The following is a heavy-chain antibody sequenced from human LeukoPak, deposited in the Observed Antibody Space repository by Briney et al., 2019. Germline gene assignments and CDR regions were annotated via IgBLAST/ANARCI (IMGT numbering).Heavy chain of an antibody. CDR2: INSDGRIT. Sequence: GGSLRLSCAASGFTFSDYWMHWVRQAPGKGLVGVSRINSDGRITTYADSVKGRFTISRDNAKNTLYLQMNSLRAEDTAVYYCARVRWGGLYYFDSWGQGTLVTVSS. V-gene: IGHV3-74*01. CDR3: ARVRWGGLYYFDS. D-gene: IGHD3-16*01. CDR1: GFTFSDYW. J-gene: IGHJ4*02.